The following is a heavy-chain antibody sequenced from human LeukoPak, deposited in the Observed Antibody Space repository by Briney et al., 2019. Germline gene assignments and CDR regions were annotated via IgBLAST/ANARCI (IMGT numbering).Heavy chain of an antibody. CDR1: GGSISSGDYY. V-gene: IGHV4-30-4*01. CDR3: ARGPNYVWGSYQYFDY. J-gene: IGHJ4*02. CDR2: IYFSGST. Sequence: PSQTLSLTCTVSGGSISSGDYYWSWIRQPPGKGLEWIGYIYFSGSTYYNPSLKSRVTISVDTSKNQFSLKLSSVTAADTAVYYCARGPNYVWGSYQYFDYWGRGTLVTVSS. D-gene: IGHD3-16*02.